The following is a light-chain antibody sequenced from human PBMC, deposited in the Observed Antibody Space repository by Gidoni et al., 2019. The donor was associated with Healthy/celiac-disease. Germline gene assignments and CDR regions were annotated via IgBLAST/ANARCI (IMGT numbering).Light chain of an antibody. CDR2: SAS. J-gene: IGKJ3*01. V-gene: IGKV1-39*01. CDR1: QSISSY. Sequence: DIQMTQSPPSLSASVGDRVTITCRASQSISSYLNWYQQKPGKAPTLLLYSASSLQSGVPSRFSGSGSGTDFTLTISSLQREDFATYYCQQSYSTPFTFGPGTRVDIK. CDR3: QQSYSTPFT.